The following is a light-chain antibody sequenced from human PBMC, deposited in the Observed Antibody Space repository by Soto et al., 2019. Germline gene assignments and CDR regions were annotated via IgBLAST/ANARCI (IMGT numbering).Light chain of an antibody. CDR2: AAS. V-gene: IGKV1-17*01. CDR1: QGMRNE. Sequence: IQMTQSPSSLSASVGDRDTITCRATQGMRNELGWYQQNPGKAPKLLIYAASSLQSGVPSRFSGSGSGTDFTLTISRLEPEDFAVYYCQQYDSSPKTFGQGTKVDI. CDR3: QQYDSSPKT. J-gene: IGKJ1*01.